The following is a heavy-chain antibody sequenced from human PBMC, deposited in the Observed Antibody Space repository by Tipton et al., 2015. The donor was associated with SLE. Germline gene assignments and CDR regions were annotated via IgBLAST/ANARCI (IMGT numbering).Heavy chain of an antibody. V-gene: IGHV3-30*04. Sequence: QLVQSGGGVVQPGRSLRLSCVASGFTFTIYAMHWVRQAPGKGLEWVAVISYDGSNKYYADSVKGRFTISRDNSKNTLYLQMNSLRAEDTAVYYCARGIIAVAGTDAFDIWGQGTMVTVSS. CDR3: ARGIIAVAGTDAFDI. CDR2: ISYDGSNK. CDR1: GFTFTIYA. J-gene: IGHJ3*02. D-gene: IGHD6-19*01.